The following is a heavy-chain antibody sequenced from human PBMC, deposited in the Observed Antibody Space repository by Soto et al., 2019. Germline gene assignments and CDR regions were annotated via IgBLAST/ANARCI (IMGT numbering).Heavy chain of an antibody. Sequence: GGSLRLSCAASGCPFSSYAMHWVRQAPGKGLEWVAVISYDGSNEYYADSVKGRFTISRDNSKNTLYLQMNSLRAEDTAVYYCARVLGHYDSSGYYSNWGQGTLVTVSS. V-gene: IGHV3-30-3*01. CDR3: ARVLGHYDSSGYYSN. CDR1: GCPFSSYA. D-gene: IGHD3-22*01. CDR2: ISYDGSNE. J-gene: IGHJ4*02.